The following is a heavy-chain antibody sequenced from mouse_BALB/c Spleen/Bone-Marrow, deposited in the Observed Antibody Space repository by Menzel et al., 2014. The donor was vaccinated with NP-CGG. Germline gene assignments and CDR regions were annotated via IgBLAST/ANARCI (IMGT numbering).Heavy chain of an antibody. V-gene: IGHV2-6-2*01. J-gene: IGHJ4*01. CDR3: ARSGTDYAMDY. Sequence: VKLMESGPDLVAPSQSLSLTCTVSGFSLXSYGLHWVRQPPGKGLEWLGAIRSDGSKTYNSALKSRLSISKDNSKRQVLLKMNSLQADDTAMYYCARSGTDYAMDYWGQGTSVTVSS. D-gene: IGHD4-1*01. CDR1: GFSLXSYG. CDR2: IRSDGSK.